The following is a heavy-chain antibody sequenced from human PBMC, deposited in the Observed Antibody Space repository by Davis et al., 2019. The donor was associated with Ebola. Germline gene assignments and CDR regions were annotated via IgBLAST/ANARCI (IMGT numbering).Heavy chain of an antibody. D-gene: IGHD5-18*01. CDR2: FFPGDSDT. CDR3: ARGNGYRDY. Sequence: PGGSLRLSCKGSGYTFADYWIGWVRQLPGKGLEWVAVFFPGDSDTRYSPSFQGQVTISADKSIATAYLQWSSLKASDTAMYYCARGNGYRDYWGLGTLVTVSS. J-gene: IGHJ4*02. V-gene: IGHV5-51*01. CDR1: GYTFADYW.